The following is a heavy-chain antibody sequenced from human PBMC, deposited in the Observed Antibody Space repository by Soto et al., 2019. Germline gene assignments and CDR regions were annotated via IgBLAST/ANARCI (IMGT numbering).Heavy chain of an antibody. CDR3: ASSRYSSGWYLAPAFDI. V-gene: IGHV1-69*13. J-gene: IGHJ3*02. CDR2: IIPIFGTA. Sequence: SVKVSFKASGGTFSSYAISWVRQAPGQGLEWMGGIIPIFGTANYAQKFQGRVTITADESTSTAYMELSSLRSEDTAVYYCASSRYSSGWYLAPAFDIWGQGTMVTVSS. CDR1: GGTFSSYA. D-gene: IGHD6-19*01.